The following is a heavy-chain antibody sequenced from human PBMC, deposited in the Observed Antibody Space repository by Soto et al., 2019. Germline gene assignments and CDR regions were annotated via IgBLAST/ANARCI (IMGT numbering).Heavy chain of an antibody. J-gene: IGHJ5*02. CDR1: GCSCASHY. CDR3: ARESDQLRYFDWLLSGKACWFDP. V-gene: IGHV1-46*01. Sequence: ASVKVCCKASGCSCASHYMRRVRQPPGQGLESLGTLSPGGVNIGYAQKFKGRVTMTKDTSTSTVYMELNSLTSEDTAVYYCARESDQLRYFDWLLSGKACWFDPWG. CDR2: LSPGGVNI. D-gene: IGHD3-9*01.